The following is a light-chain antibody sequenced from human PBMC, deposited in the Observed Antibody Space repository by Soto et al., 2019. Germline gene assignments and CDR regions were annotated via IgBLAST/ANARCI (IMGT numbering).Light chain of an antibody. J-gene: IGKJ1*01. CDR3: QQYNRYWT. CDR2: KAS. Sequence: DIQMTQSPSTLSASVGDRVTITCRASQSISSWLAWYQQKPGKAPNLLIYKASSLESGVPSRFSSSGSGTEFTLTISSLQPDDFATYYCQQYNRYWTFGQGTKVEIK. CDR1: QSISSW. V-gene: IGKV1-5*03.